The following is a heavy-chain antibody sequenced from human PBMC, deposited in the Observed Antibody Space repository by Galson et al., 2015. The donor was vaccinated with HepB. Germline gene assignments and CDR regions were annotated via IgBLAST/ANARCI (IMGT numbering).Heavy chain of an antibody. CDR3: ARLPYYYGSGALDY. V-gene: IGHV1-69*04. CDR1: GGTFSSYA. D-gene: IGHD3-10*01. CDR2: IIPILGIA. Sequence: SVKVSCKASGGTFSSYAISWVRQAPGQGLEWMGRIIPILGIANYAQKFQGRVTITADKSTSTAYMELSSLRSEDTAVYYCARLPYYYGSGALDYWGQGTLVTVSS. J-gene: IGHJ4*02.